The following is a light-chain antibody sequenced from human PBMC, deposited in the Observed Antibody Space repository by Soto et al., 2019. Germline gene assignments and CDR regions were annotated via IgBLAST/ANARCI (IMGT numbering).Light chain of an antibody. V-gene: IGKV3-20*01. CDR3: HQYGSSVLT. J-gene: IGKJ4*01. CDR2: GTS. Sequence: EIVLTQSPDTLSLSPGDRATLSCRASQTINNNYFAWYQQRPGQAPRLLVFGTSSRAPGIPVRFIGSGSGTDFTLTITRLEPEDFALYYCHQYGSSVLTFGGGTKVEIK. CDR1: QTINNNY.